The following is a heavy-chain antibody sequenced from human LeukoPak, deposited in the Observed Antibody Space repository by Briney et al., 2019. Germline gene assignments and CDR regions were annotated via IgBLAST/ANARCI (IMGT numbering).Heavy chain of an antibody. V-gene: IGHV3-74*01. J-gene: IGHJ6*02. CDR2: VNFDGSST. D-gene: IGHD3-10*01. CDR1: GFTFSSYW. Sequence: PGGSLRLSCAASGFTFSSYWMHWVRQVPGEGLVWVSHVNFDGSSTSYADSVKGRFTISRDNAKNTLYLQMNSLRAEDTAVYYCAKDLGLRAYHYYGMDVWGQGTTVTVSS. CDR3: AKDLGLRAYHYYGMDV.